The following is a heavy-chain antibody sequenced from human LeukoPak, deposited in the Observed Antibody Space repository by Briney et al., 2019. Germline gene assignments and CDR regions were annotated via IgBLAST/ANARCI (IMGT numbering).Heavy chain of an antibody. Sequence: HGVSLRLSCAASGFTFSSYAMHWVRQAPGKGLEWVAVISYDGSNKYYADSVKGRFTISRDNSKNTLYLQMNSLRAEDTAVYYCAREAYYDYVWGSYRSYYFDYWGQGTLVTVSS. V-gene: IGHV3-30-3*01. D-gene: IGHD3-16*02. CDR3: AREAYYDYVWGSYRSYYFDY. CDR1: GFTFSSYA. CDR2: ISYDGSNK. J-gene: IGHJ4*02.